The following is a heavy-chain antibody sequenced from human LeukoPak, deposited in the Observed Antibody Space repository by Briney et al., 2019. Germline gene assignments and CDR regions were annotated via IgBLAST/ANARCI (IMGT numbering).Heavy chain of an antibody. J-gene: IGHJ3*02. CDR2: ISWNSGSI. V-gene: IGHV3-9*01. CDR3: AKFSAMVPGDAFDI. CDR1: GFTFDDYA. D-gene: IGHD5-18*01. Sequence: PGGSLRLSCAASGFTFDDYAMHWVRQAPGKGLEWVSGISWNSGSIGYADSVKGRFTISRDNAKNSLYLQMNSLRAEDTALYYCAKFSAMVPGDAFDIWGQGTMVTVSS.